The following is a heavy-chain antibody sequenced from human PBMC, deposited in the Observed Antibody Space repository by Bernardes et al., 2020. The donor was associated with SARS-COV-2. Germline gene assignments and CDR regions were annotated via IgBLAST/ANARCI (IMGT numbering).Heavy chain of an antibody. CDR2: FDPEDGET. CDR1: GYTLTELS. Sequence: ASVKVSCRVSGYTLTELSMHWVRQAPGKGLEWMGGFDPEDGETNYAQKFQGRVTMTEDTSTDTAYMELSSLRSEDTAVYYCATGLSIVGAPSDYYYYYGMDVWGQGATVTVAS. D-gene: IGHD1-26*01. CDR3: ATGLSIVGAPSDYYYYYGMDV. V-gene: IGHV1-24*01. J-gene: IGHJ6*02.